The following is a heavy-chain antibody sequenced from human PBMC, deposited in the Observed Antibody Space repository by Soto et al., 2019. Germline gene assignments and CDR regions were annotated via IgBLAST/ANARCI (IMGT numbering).Heavy chain of an antibody. Sequence: QMQLVQSGPEVKKPGTSVKVSCKASGFTFTSSAVQWVRQARGQRLEWIGWIVVGSGNTNYAQKFQDRVTITREMSTSTAYMEMSSLRSEDTAVYYCAAEYYYDSSGYNWGQGTLVTVSS. D-gene: IGHD3-22*01. CDR3: AAEYYYDSSGYN. V-gene: IGHV1-58*01. CDR2: IVVGSGNT. J-gene: IGHJ4*02. CDR1: GFTFTSSA.